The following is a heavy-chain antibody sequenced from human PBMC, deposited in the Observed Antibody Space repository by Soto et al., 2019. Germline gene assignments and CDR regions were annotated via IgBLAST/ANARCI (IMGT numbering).Heavy chain of an antibody. CDR2: INDSGST. Sequence: QVQLQESGPGLVKPSHTLSLTCTVSGGSIRSAGHYWSWIRQHPGKGLEWIGYINDSGSTFYNPSLRSRLNISVDTSENQFSLRLTSVTAADTAVYFCALWGGFCTDAVCAAPFDPWGQGTLVTVSS. CDR3: ALWGGFCTDAVCAAPFDP. D-gene: IGHD2-8*01. CDR1: GGSIRSAGHY. J-gene: IGHJ5*02. V-gene: IGHV4-31*03.